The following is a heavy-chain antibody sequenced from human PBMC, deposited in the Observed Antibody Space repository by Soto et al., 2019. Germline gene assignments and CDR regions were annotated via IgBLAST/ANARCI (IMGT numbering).Heavy chain of an antibody. CDR3: ARDLKSGPFDY. CDR1: GFTFNSYV. Sequence: GSLRLSCAASGFTFNSYVMHWVRQAPGKGLEWVAVIWYDGSNKYYADSVKGRFTISRDNSKNTLYLQMNSLRAEDTAIYYCARDLKSGPFDYWGQGTLVTSPQ. CDR2: IWYDGSNK. J-gene: IGHJ4*02. V-gene: IGHV3-33*01. D-gene: IGHD2-8*02.